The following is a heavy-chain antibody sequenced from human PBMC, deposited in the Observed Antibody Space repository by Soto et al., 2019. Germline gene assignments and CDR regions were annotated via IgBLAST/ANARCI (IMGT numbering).Heavy chain of an antibody. CDR2: ISSSSSYI. V-gene: IGHV3-21*01. D-gene: IGHD2-15*01. CDR3: ARDLRVVVLVAATEYYYYGMDF. J-gene: IGHJ6*02. CDR1: GFTFSSYS. Sequence: GALRLSCAASGFTFSSYSMNWVRQAPGKGLEWVSSISSSSSYIYYADSVKGRFTISRDNAKNSLYLQMNSLRAEDTAVYYCARDLRVVVLVAATEYYYYGMDFRGQRTTVTGSS.